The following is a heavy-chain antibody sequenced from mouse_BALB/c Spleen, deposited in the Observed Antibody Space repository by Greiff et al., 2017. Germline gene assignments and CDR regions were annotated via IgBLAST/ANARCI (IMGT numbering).Heavy chain of an antibody. Sequence: EVKLVESGPSLVKPSQTLSLTCSVTGDSITSGYWNWIRKFPGNKLEYMGYISYSGSTYYNPSLKSRISITRDTSKNQYYLQLNSVTTEDTATYYCASGPTYYRYDYFDYWGQGTTLTVSS. D-gene: IGHD2-14*01. CDR2: ISYSGST. CDR1: GDSITSGY. J-gene: IGHJ2*01. V-gene: IGHV3-8*02. CDR3: ASGPTYYRYDYFDY.